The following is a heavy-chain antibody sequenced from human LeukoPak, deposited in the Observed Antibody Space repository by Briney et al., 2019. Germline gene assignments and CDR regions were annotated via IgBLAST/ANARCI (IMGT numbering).Heavy chain of an antibody. CDR1: GGSIRSGSHY. J-gene: IGHJ4*02. D-gene: IGHD3-22*01. Sequence: PSETLSLTCTVSGGSIRSGSHYWAWIRQPPGQGLEWIGSIYYGGSTYYNPSLENRVTISIDTSKNHFSLKLSSLSAADTSVYYCAKRDDSGGNLVDLWGQGTLVTVS. CDR2: IYYGGST. V-gene: IGHV4-39*02. CDR3: AKRDDSGGNLVDL.